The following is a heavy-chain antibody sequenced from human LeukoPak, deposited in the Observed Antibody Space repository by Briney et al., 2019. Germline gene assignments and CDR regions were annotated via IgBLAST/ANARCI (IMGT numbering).Heavy chain of an antibody. D-gene: IGHD3-9*01. CDR3: ARGARYDVLTGYYAEHNCFDP. J-gene: IGHJ5*02. Sequence: PSETLSLTCAVYGGSFSGYYWSWIRQPPGKGLEWIAEIDHSGSINHNQSFKSRVTISVDTSKNQFSLKLSSVTAADTAVYYCARGARYDVLTGYYAEHNCFDPWGQGTLVTVSS. V-gene: IGHV4-34*01. CDR1: GGSFSGYY. CDR2: IDHSGSI.